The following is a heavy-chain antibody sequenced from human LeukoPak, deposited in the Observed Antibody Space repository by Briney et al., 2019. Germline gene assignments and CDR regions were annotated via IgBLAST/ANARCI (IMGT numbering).Heavy chain of an antibody. CDR1: GFTLRSYW. CDR3: ARVAYCGGVCNSLDYYYMDV. D-gene: IGHD2-21*01. V-gene: IGHV3-74*01. Sequence: PGGSLRLSCAASGFTLRSYWMHWVRQTPGKGLLWVSRINGDGTSATYAGSVKGRFTISRDNAKNTLYLQMNSLRAEDTAVYYCARVAYCGGVCNSLDYYYMDVWGKGTTVTVSS. CDR2: INGDGTSA. J-gene: IGHJ6*03.